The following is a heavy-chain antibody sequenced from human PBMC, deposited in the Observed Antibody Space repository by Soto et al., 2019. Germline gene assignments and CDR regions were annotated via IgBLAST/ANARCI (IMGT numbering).Heavy chain of an antibody. CDR3: ARRLDYGDPNWFDP. Sequence: SETLSLTCTVSGGSISSSSYYWGWIRQPPGKGLEWIGSIYYSGSTYYNPSLKSRVTISVDTSKNQFSLKLSSVTAADTAVYYCARRLDYGDPNWFDPWGQGTLVTVS. J-gene: IGHJ5*02. CDR1: GGSISSSSYY. CDR2: IYYSGST. D-gene: IGHD4-17*01. V-gene: IGHV4-39*01.